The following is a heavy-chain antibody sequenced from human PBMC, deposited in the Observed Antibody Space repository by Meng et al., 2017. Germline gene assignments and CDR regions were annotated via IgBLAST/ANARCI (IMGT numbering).Heavy chain of an antibody. CDR3: TWDDKAVSDY. CDR2: INHSGST. D-gene: IGHD3-9*01. CDR1: GGSFSTYY. J-gene: IGHJ4*02. V-gene: IGHV4-34*01. Sequence: QVQLQQWGAGLLKPSETLSLTCAVYGGSFSTYYWSWFRQPPGKGLEWIGEINHSGSTNYNPSLKSRVTISVDTSRNQFSLKLTSVTAADTAVYYCTWDDKAVSDYWGQGTLVTVSS.